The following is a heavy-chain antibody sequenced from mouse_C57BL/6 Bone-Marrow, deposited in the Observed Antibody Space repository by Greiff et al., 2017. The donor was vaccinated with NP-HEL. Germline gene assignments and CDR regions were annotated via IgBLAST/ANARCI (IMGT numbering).Heavy chain of an antibody. CDR3: TTLYYYGSAYAMDY. D-gene: IGHD1-1*01. Sequence: EVKLQQSGAELVRPGASVKLSCTASGFNIKDDYMHWVKQRPEQGLEWIGWIDPENGDTEYASKFQGKATITADTSSNTAYLQLSSLTSEDTAVYYCTTLYYYGSAYAMDYWGQGTSVTVSS. J-gene: IGHJ4*01. CDR2: IDPENGDT. CDR1: GFNIKDDY. V-gene: IGHV14-4*01.